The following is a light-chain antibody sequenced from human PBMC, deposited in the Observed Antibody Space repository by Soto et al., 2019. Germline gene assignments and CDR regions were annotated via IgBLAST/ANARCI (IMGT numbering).Light chain of an antibody. Sequence: DIQMTQSPSTLSASVGDRVTITCRASQSISDSLAWYQQKPGKAPKLLIYEASNLKSGVPSRFSGSRPGTEYTLTISRLQPDDFATYYCQQYNGYWTFGQGTKVEIK. CDR1: QSISDS. J-gene: IGKJ1*01. CDR2: EAS. CDR3: QQYNGYWT. V-gene: IGKV1-5*03.